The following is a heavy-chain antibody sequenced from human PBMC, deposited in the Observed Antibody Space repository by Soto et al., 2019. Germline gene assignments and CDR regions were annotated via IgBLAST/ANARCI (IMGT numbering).Heavy chain of an antibody. CDR3: VRVKASGVNFDY. CDR2: IYHSGST. J-gene: IGHJ4*02. V-gene: IGHV4-4*02. Sequence: QVQLQESGPGLVKPSGTLSLTCAVSGGSISSSNWWSWVRQPPGKGLEWIGEIYHSGSTNYSPSLKSRVTISVDTTKNQFALKLSSVTAVDTAVYYCVRVKASGVNFDYWGQGTLVTVSS. D-gene: IGHD3-10*01. CDR1: GGSISSSNW.